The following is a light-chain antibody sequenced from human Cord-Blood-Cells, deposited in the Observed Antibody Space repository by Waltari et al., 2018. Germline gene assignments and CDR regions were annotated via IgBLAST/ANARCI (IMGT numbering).Light chain of an antibody. CDR2: GAS. CDR3: QQYGSSPWT. Sequence: VLTQSPGPLSFSPGERATLSCRASQSVSSTYLAWYQQKPGQAPRLLIYGASSRATGIPDRFSGSGSGTDFTLTISRLEPEDFAVYYCQQYGSSPWTFGQGTKVEIK. V-gene: IGKV3-20*01. CDR1: QSVSSTY. J-gene: IGKJ1*01.